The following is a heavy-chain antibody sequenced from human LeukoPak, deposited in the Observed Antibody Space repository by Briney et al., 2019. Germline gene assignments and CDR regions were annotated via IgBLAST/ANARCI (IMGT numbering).Heavy chain of an antibody. CDR1: GDIFNSYS. J-gene: IGHJ6*03. CDR3: ARVGRSRGSLPNSYYYMDV. D-gene: IGHD1-26*01. Sequence: GASVKVSCNASGDIFNSYSVSWVRQAPGQWLEWMGGIIPIFGSTNYAQKFQGRVTITTDQSTRTAYMELNSLSSDDTAVYYCARVGRSRGSLPNSYYYMDVWGKGTTVTVSS. CDR2: IIPIFGST. V-gene: IGHV1-69*05.